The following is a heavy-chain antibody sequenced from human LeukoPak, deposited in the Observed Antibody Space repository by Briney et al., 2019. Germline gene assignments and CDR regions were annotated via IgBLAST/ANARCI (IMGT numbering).Heavy chain of an antibody. CDR2: IYASGST. Sequence: SETLSLTCTVSGGSFSSYYWSWIRQPAGKGLQWIGRIYASGSTNYNPSLKSRVTMSVDTSRNQFSLKLSSVTAADTAVYYCAGGDTYCSSTSCEDYYYYYYMDVWGKGTTVTVSS. D-gene: IGHD2-2*01. J-gene: IGHJ6*03. CDR3: AGGDTYCSSTSCEDYYYYYYMDV. V-gene: IGHV4-4*07. CDR1: GGSFSSYY.